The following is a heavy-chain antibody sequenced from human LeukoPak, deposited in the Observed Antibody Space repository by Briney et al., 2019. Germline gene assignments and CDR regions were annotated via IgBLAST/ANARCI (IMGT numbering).Heavy chain of an antibody. CDR2: ISHDGTR. J-gene: IGHJ4*02. CDR3: SRENGAFSPFGY. V-gene: IGHV4-4*02. Sequence: PSGTLSLTCGVSGGSIDITNYWSWVRQAPGKGLEWIGEISHDGTRNYNPSLRSRVAMSFDRANNYLSLNLTSVTAADTAVYYCSRENGAFSPFGYWGQGILVTV. D-gene: IGHD2-8*01. CDR1: GGSIDITNY.